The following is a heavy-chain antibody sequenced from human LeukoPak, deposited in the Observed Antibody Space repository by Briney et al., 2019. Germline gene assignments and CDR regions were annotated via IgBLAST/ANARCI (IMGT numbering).Heavy chain of an antibody. Sequence: GESLKISCKVSGYSFTSYCIGWVRQMPGKGLEWMGIIYPGDSGPTYSPSFQGQVTISVDKSINTAYLQWSSLQASDTAMYYCGMSGDRVPLQDDVFDVWGQGTMVAVST. CDR3: GMSGDRVPLQDDVFDV. CDR2: IYPGDSGP. V-gene: IGHV5-51*01. D-gene: IGHD1-26*01. CDR1: GYSFTSYC. J-gene: IGHJ3*01.